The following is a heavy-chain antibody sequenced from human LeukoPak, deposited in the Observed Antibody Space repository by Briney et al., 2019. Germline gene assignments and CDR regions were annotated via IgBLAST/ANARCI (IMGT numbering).Heavy chain of an antibody. CDR1: GFTFSSYA. CDR2: ISGSGGST. V-gene: IGHV3-23*01. J-gene: IGHJ5*02. D-gene: IGHD2-2*01. CDR3: ANSRSIRKRVWFDP. Sequence: GSLRLSCAASGFTFSSYAMSWVRQAPGKGLEWVSAISGSGGSTYYADSVKGRFTISRDNSKNTLYLQMNSLRAEDTAVYYCANSRSIRKRVWFDPWGQGTLVTVSS.